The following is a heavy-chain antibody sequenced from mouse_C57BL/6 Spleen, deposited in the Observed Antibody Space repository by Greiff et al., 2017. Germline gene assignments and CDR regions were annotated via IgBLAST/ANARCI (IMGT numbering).Heavy chain of an antibody. V-gene: IGHV1-69*01. J-gene: IGHJ2*01. Sequence: QVQLKQPGAELVMPGASVKLSCKASGYTFTSYWMHWVKQRPGQGLEWIGEIDPSDSYTNYNQKFKGKSTLTVDKSSSTAYMQLSSLTSEDSAVYYCARRYYDYDGGDYFDYWGQGTTLTVSS. D-gene: IGHD2-4*01. CDR3: ARRYYDYDGGDYFDY. CDR2: IDPSDSYT. CDR1: GYTFTSYW.